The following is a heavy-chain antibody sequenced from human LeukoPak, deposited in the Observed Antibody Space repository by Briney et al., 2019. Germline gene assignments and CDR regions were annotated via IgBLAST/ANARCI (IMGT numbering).Heavy chain of an antibody. CDR2: IYPGDSDT. V-gene: IGHV5-51*01. CDR3: ARHQLVDMVYYYYYMDV. CDR1: GYSFTSYW. D-gene: IGHD6-13*01. J-gene: IGHJ6*03. Sequence: GESLKISCKGSGYSFTSYWIGWVRQMPGKGLEWMGIIYPGDSDTRYSPSFQGQVTISADKSISTAYLQWSSLKASDTAMYYCARHQLVDMVYYYYYMDVWGKGTTVTVSS.